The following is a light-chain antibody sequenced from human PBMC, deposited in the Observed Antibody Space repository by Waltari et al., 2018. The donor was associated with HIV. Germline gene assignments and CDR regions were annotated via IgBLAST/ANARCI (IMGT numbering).Light chain of an antibody. CDR2: GKN. CDR1: SLRSYY. V-gene: IGLV3-19*01. J-gene: IGLJ3*02. Sequence: SSELTQDPAVSVALGQTVRITCQGESLRSYYASWYQQKPGQAPVLVIYGKNNRPSGIPDRFSGSSSGNTASLTITGAQAEDEADYYCNSRDSSGNRCVFGGGTKLTVL. CDR3: NSRDSSGNRCV.